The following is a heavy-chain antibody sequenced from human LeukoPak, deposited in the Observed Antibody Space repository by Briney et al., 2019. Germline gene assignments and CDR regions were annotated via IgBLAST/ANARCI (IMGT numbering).Heavy chain of an antibody. Sequence: GGTLRLSCAASGFTFSSYGMSWVRQAPGKGLEWVSAISGSGGSTYYADSVKGRFTISRDNSKNTLYLQMNSLRAEDTAVYYCAKDKTSYPFDYWGQGTLVTVSS. CDR1: GFTFSSYG. D-gene: IGHD2-21*01. J-gene: IGHJ4*02. V-gene: IGHV3-23*01. CDR2: ISGSGGST. CDR3: AKDKTSYPFDY.